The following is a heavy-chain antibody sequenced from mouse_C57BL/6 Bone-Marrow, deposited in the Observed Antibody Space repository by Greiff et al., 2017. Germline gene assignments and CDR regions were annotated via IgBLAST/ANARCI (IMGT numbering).Heavy chain of an antibody. V-gene: IGHV7-1*01. J-gene: IGHJ1*03. D-gene: IGHD4-1*01. CDR2: SRNKANDYTT. Sequence: EVKVVESGGGLVQSGRSLRLSCATSGFTFSDFYMEWVRQAPGKGLEWIAASRNKANDYTTEYSASVKGRFIVSRDTSQSILYLQMNALRAEDTAIYYCARNWDGYCDVWGTGTTVTVSS. CDR3: ARNWDGYCDV. CDR1: GFTFSDFY.